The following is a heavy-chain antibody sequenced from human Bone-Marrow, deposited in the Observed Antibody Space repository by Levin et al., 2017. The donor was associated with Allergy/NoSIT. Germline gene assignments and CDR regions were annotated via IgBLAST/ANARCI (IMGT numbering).Heavy chain of an antibody. CDR3: AKDTNWFDP. J-gene: IGHJ5*02. V-gene: IGHV3-23*01. Sequence: GGSLRLSCAASGFTFSTYAMSWVRQAPGKGLEWVSTISDTGGSTFYADSVKGRFTISRDNSKNTLYLQMNSLRAEDTAVFYCAKDTNWFDPWGQGTLVTVSS. CDR1: GFTFSTYA. CDR2: ISDTGGST.